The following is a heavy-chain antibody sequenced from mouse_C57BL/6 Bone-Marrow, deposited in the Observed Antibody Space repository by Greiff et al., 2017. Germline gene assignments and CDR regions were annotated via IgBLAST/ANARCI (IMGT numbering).Heavy chain of an antibody. CDR2: IYPGSGST. V-gene: IGHV1-55*01. Sequence: QVQLKQPGAELVKPGASVKMSCKASGYTFTSYWITWVKQRPGQGLEWIGDIYPGSGSTNYNEKFKSKATLTVDTSSSTAYMQLSSLTSEDSAVYYCASSKRASSDAMDYWGQGTSVTVSS. CDR1: GYTFTSYW. CDR3: ASSKRASSDAMDY. D-gene: IGHD1-1*01. J-gene: IGHJ4*01.